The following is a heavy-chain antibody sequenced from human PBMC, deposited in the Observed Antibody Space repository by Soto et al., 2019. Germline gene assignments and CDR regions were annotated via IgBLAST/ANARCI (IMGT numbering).Heavy chain of an antibody. V-gene: IGHV1-18*01. D-gene: IGHD3-9*01. Sequence: GASVKVSCKASGYTFTSYGISWVRQSPGQGLEWMGWISAYNGNTNYAQKLQGRVTMTTDTSTSTAYMELRSLRSDDTAVYYCARNDILTGYSPCDYWGQGTLVTVSS. CDR1: GYTFTSYG. CDR2: ISAYNGNT. J-gene: IGHJ4*02. CDR3: ARNDILTGYSPCDY.